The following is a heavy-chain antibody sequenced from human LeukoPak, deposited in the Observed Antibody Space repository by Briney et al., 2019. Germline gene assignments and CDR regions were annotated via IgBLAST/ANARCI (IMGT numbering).Heavy chain of an antibody. V-gene: IGHV4-4*07. J-gene: IGHJ5*02. CDR3: ARIRYCSSTSCYAEVHWFDP. CDR2: IYTSGST. D-gene: IGHD2-2*01. CDR1: GGSISSYY. Sequence: SQTLSLTCTVSGGSISSYYWSWIRQPAGQGLEWIGRIYTSGSTNYNPSLKSRVTMSVDTSKNQFSLKLSSVTAADTAVYYSARIRYCSSTSCYAEVHWFDPWGQGTLVTVSS.